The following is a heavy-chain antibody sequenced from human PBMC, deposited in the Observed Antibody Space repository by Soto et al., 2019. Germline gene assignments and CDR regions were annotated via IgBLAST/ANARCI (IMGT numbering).Heavy chain of an antibody. D-gene: IGHD1-20*01. Sequence: EVQLLESGGGLVQPGGSLRLSCAASGFTFNNYAMSWVRRAPGKGLEWVSAISGGGGSTYYTDSVKGRFTISRDNSKSTLYLQMSSLRAEDTALYYCAKHRRYNWSLSGSWGQGTLVTVSS. CDR1: GFTFNNYA. CDR3: AKHRRYNWSLSGS. CDR2: ISGGGGST. V-gene: IGHV3-23*01. J-gene: IGHJ5*02.